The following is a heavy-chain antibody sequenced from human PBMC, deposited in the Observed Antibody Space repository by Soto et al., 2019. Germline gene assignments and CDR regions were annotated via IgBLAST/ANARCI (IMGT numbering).Heavy chain of an antibody. CDR2: IIPIFGTA. V-gene: IGHV1-69*13. D-gene: IGHD6-6*01. Sequence: EASVKVSCKASGGTFSSYAISWVRQAPGQGLEWMGGIIPIFGTANYAQKFQGRVTITADESTSTAYMELSSLRSEDTAVYYCARDPRYSSSSGYYYYGMDVWGQGTTVTVSS. CDR1: GGTFSSYA. J-gene: IGHJ6*02. CDR3: ARDPRYSSSSGYYYYGMDV.